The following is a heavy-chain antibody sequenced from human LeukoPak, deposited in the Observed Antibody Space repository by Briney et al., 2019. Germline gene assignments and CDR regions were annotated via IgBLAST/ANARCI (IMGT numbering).Heavy chain of an antibody. Sequence: GSLRLSCAASGFTFSDYYMSWIRQAPGKGLEWAAYISSGTYYADSVKGRFTISRDNAKNSLYLQMNSLRAEDTAVYFCTRDIRLTTDRDAFDIWGQGTMVTVSS. CDR2: ISSGT. D-gene: IGHD1-14*01. CDR3: TRDIRLTTDRDAFDI. J-gene: IGHJ3*02. V-gene: IGHV3-11*01. CDR1: GFTFSDYY.